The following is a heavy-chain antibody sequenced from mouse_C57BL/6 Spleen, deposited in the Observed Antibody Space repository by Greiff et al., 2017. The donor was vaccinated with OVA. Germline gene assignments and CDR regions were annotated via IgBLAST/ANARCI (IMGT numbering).Heavy chain of an antibody. CDR3: ARSQLGRGEGDFDY. Sequence: QVQLKQSGAELVKPGASVKLSCKASGYTFTSYWMHWVKQRPGRGLEWIGRIDPNSGGTKYNEKFKSKATLTVDKPSSTAYMQLSSLTSEDSAVYYCARSQLGRGEGDFDYWGQGTTLTVSS. CDR1: GYTFTSYW. V-gene: IGHV1-72*01. CDR2: IDPNSGGT. D-gene: IGHD4-1*02. J-gene: IGHJ2*01.